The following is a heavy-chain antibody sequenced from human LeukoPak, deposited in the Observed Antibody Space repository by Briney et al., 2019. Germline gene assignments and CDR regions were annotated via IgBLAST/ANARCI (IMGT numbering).Heavy chain of an antibody. CDR2: IYHSGSN. CDR1: GYSINSSHC. CDR3: ARASGSYHRFDY. D-gene: IGHD1-26*01. Sequence: SETLSLTCTVYGYSINSSHCWGRLRRHPRKGLEWIGSIYHSGSNYYTPSVKSRVTISVDTSKNQFSLKLSSVTAADTAVYYCARASGSYHRFDYWGQGTLVTVSS. J-gene: IGHJ4*02. V-gene: IGHV4-38-2*02.